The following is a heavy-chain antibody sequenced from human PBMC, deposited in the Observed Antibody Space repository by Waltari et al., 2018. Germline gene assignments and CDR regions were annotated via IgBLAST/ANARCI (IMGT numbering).Heavy chain of an antibody. Sequence: QGHLVQSGAEVKKPGASVKVSCKASGYSFTSYGINWVRQAPGQGLEWRGWISVYNGRTDYPQNLQGRVTMTADKSTSTAYMDLRSLTSDDTAVYYCARDGAVGANDYWGQGTLVTVSS. J-gene: IGHJ4*02. CDR1: GYSFTSYG. D-gene: IGHD1-26*01. CDR2: ISVYNGRT. CDR3: ARDGAVGANDY. V-gene: IGHV1-18*01.